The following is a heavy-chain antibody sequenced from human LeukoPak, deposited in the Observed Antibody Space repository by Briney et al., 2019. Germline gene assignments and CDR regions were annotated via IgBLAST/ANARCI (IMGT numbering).Heavy chain of an antibody. CDR3: ARVSITSTGGNSFDY. CDR1: GGSISSYY. CDR2: IYYSGST. D-gene: IGHD4-23*01. J-gene: IGHJ4*02. V-gene: IGHV4-59*01. Sequence: SETLSLTCTVSGGSISSYYWSWIRQPPGKGLEWIGYIYYSGSTNYNPSLKSRVTISVDTSKNQFSLKLSSVTAADTAVYYCARVSITSTGGNSFDYWGQGTLVTVSS.